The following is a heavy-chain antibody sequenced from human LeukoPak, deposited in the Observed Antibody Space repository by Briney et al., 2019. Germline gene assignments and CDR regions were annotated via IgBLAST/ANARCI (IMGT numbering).Heavy chain of an antibody. D-gene: IGHD6-19*01. CDR3: ARETSLAGFSSGLGFNY. CDR1: GGSISSSNW. CDR2: IYHSGST. V-gene: IGHV4-4*02. J-gene: IGHJ4*02. Sequence: SETLSLTCAVCGGSISSSNWWSWVRQPPGKGLEWIGEIYHSGSTNYNPSLKSRVTISVDTSKNQFSLKLTSVTAADTATYYCARETSLAGFSSGLGFNYWGQGILVTVSS.